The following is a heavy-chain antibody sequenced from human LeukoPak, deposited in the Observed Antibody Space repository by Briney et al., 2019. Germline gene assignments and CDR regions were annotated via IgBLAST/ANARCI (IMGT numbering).Heavy chain of an antibody. CDR2: IYYSGST. D-gene: IGHD3-22*01. Sequence: PSETLSLTCTVSGGSISSGDYYWSWIRRPPGKGLEWIGYIYYSGSTYYNPSLKSRVTISVDTSKNQFSLKLSSVTAADTAVYYCARVTTGGYYNYWGQGTLVTVSS. CDR3: ARVTTGGYYNY. V-gene: IGHV4-30-4*01. J-gene: IGHJ4*02. CDR1: GGSISSGDYY.